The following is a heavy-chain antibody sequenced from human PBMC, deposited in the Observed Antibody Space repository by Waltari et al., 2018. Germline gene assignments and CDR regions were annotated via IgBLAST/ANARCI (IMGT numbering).Heavy chain of an antibody. J-gene: IGHJ4*02. CDR2: ISWNSGSI. D-gene: IGHD1-26*01. CDR1: GFTFDDYA. V-gene: IGHV3-9*01. Sequence: EVQLVESGGGLVQPGRSLRLSCAASGFTFDDYALPWVRQAPGKGLEWVSGISWNSGSIGYADSVKGRFTISRDNAKNSLYLQMNSLRAEDTALYYCAKDRGATTSLDYWGQGTLVTVSS. CDR3: AKDRGATTSLDY.